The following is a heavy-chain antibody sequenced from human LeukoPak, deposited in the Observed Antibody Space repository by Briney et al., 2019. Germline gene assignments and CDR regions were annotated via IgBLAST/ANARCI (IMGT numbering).Heavy chain of an antibody. D-gene: IGHD5/OR15-5a*01. CDR2: ISGSGGST. J-gene: IGHJ4*02. CDR1: GFTFSSYA. Sequence: QPGGSLRLSCAASGFTFSSYAVSWVRQPPGKGLEWVSAISGSGGSTYYADSVKGRFTISRDNSKNTLFLQMNSLRAEDTAIYYCAKKVGLVSAPLYYFDVWGQGTLVTVSS. CDR3: AKKVGLVSAPLYYFDV. V-gene: IGHV3-23*01.